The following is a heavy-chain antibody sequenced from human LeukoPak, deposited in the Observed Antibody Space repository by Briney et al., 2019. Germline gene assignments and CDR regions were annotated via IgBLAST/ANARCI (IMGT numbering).Heavy chain of an antibody. CDR2: IKSKTDGGTT. CDR1: GFTFSNAW. Sequence: PGGSLRLSSAASGFTFSNAWMSWVRQAPGKGLEWVGRIKSKTDGGTTDYAAPVKGRFTISRDDSKNTLYLQMNSLKTEDTAVYYCTTDYLSSGYHRDAFDIWGQGTMVTVSS. J-gene: IGHJ3*02. D-gene: IGHD3-22*01. V-gene: IGHV3-15*01. CDR3: TTDYLSSGYHRDAFDI.